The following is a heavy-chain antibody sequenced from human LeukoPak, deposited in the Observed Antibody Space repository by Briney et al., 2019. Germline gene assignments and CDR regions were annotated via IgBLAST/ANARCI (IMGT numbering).Heavy chain of an antibody. CDR1: GFTFDDYA. CDR3: AKEYGDYSYFDY. V-gene: IGHV3-9*01. Sequence: AGGSLRLSCAASGFTFDDYAMHWVRQAPGKGLEWVSGISWDSGSIGYADSVKGRFTISRDNAKNSLYLQMNSLRAEDTALYYCAKEYGDYSYFDYWGQGTLVTVSS. J-gene: IGHJ4*02. CDR2: ISWDSGSI. D-gene: IGHD4-17*01.